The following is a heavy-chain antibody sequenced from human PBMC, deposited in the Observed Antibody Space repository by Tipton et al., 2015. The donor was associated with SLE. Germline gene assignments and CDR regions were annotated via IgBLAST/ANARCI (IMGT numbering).Heavy chain of an antibody. D-gene: IGHD5-24*01. Sequence: PGLVKPSETLSLTCTVSGGSISSYYWSWIRQPPGKGLEWIGYIYYSGSTNYNPSLKSRVTISVDTSKNQFSLKLSSVTAADTAVYYCARDRPGDGYNWAWFDPWGQGTLVTVSS. CDR1: GGSISSYY. CDR3: ARDRPGDGYNWAWFDP. V-gene: IGHV4-59*01. CDR2: IYYSGST. J-gene: IGHJ5*02.